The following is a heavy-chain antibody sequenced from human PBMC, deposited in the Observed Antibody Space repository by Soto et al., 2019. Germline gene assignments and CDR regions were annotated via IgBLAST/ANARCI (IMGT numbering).Heavy chain of an antibody. Sequence: PVGSLRLSCAASGFTFSSCAMGGVRQAPGKGLEWVSDIIDSGGSTYYADAVKGRFTISRDNSKSTLYLQMNSLRAEDTAVYYCGKGRSYYYYYGVDVWGQGTTVTVSS. J-gene: IGHJ6*02. CDR1: GFTFSSCA. D-gene: IGHD1-26*01. V-gene: IGHV3-23*01. CDR2: IIDSGGST. CDR3: GKGRSYYYYYGVDV.